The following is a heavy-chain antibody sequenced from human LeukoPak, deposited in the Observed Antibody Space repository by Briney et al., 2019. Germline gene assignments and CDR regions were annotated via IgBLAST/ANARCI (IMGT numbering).Heavy chain of an antibody. Sequence: GGSPRLSCAASGFTFSTYAMSWVRQAPGKGLEWVSSISTSGGSTYYADSVKGRFTISRDNSKNTLYLQMNSLRADDTAVYYCAKDPEMATIEYWGQGTLVTVSS. J-gene: IGHJ4*02. CDR2: ISTSGGST. V-gene: IGHV3-23*01. CDR3: AKDPEMATIEY. D-gene: IGHD5-24*01. CDR1: GFTFSTYA.